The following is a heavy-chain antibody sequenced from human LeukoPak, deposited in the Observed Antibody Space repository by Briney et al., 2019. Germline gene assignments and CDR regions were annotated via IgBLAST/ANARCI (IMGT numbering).Heavy chain of an antibody. CDR3: ARQGYYYDSSGYFFDI. J-gene: IGHJ3*02. CDR2: IYYSGST. CDR1: GGSISSSSYY. D-gene: IGHD3-22*01. V-gene: IGHV4-39*01. Sequence: SETLSLTCTVSGGSISSSSYYWGWIRQPPGKGLEWIGSIYYSGSTYYNPSLKSRVTISVDTSKNQFSLKLSSVTAADTAVYYCARQGYYYDSSGYFFDIWGQGTMVTVSS.